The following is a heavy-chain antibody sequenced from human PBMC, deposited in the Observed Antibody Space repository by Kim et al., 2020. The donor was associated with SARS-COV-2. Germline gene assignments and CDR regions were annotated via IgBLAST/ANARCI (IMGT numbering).Heavy chain of an antibody. D-gene: IGHD6-19*01. CDR2: IYYSGST. CDR3: ARDLRGWYFGEDWFDP. Sequence: SETLSLTCTVSGGSISSYYWSWIRQPPGKGLEWIGYIYYSGSTNYNPSLKSRVTISVDTSKNQFSLKLSSVTAADTAVYYCARDLRGWYFGEDWFDPWGQGTLVTVSS. J-gene: IGHJ5*02. V-gene: IGHV4-59*01. CDR1: GGSISSYY.